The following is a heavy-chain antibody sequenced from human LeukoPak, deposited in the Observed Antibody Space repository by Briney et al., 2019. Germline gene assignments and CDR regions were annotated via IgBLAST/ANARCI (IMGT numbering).Heavy chain of an antibody. D-gene: IGHD3-22*01. CDR3: ARHRGSHYYDSSGEEYHWFDP. Sequence: SETLSLTCGVYGGSFSGYYWSWIRQPPGKGLECIGEINHSGSTNYNPSLKRRVTISVDTSKNQFSLKLSSVTAANTAVCYCARHRGSHYYDSSGEEYHWFDPWGQGTLVTVSS. V-gene: IGHV4-34*01. CDR2: INHSGST. CDR1: GGSFSGYY. J-gene: IGHJ5*02.